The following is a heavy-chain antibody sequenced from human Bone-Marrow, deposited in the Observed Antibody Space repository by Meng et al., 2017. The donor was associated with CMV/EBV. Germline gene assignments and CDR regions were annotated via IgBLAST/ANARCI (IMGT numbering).Heavy chain of an antibody. J-gene: IGHJ4*02. V-gene: IGHV3-33*01. CDR1: GFTFSSYG. CDR3: ATFSGSYYR. D-gene: IGHD1-26*01. Sequence: GESLKISCAASGFTFSSYGMHWVRQAPGKGLEWVAVIWYDGSNKYYADSVKGRFTISRDNSKNTLYLQMNSLRAEDTAVYYCATFSGSYYRWAQGPLVTVPS. CDR2: IWYDGSNK.